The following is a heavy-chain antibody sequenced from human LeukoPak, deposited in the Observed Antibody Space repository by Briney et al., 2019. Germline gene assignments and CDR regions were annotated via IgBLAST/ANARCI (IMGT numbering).Heavy chain of an antibody. J-gene: IGHJ4*02. V-gene: IGHV3-21*01. CDR1: GFTFSSYS. CDR2: ISSSSSYI. D-gene: IGHD1-1*01. Sequence: GGSLRLSCAASGFTFSSYSMNWVRQAPGKGLEWVSSISSSSSYIYYADSVKGRFTIYRDNSKSTLYLQMNSLRPEDTAVYYCAKGGSNNWSFDNWGQGTLVTVSS. CDR3: AKGGSNNWSFDN.